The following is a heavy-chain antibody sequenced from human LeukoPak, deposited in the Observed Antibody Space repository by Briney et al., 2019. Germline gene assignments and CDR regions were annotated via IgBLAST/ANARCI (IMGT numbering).Heavy chain of an antibody. V-gene: IGHV3-7*04. J-gene: IGHJ4*02. D-gene: IGHD3-10*01. CDR2: INEDGSAK. Sequence: PGGSLRLSCAGSGFTFSGYSMSWVRQAPGKGLEWVASINEDGSAKNYVDSVKGRFTISRDNAKNSLYLQLNSLRAEDTAVYYCERGLGSGSLLYWGQGTLVTVSS. CDR1: GFTFSGYS. CDR3: ERGLGSGSLLY.